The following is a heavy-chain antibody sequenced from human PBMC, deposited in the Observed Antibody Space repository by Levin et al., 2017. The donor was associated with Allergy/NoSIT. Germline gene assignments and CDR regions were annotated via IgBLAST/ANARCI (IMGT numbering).Heavy chain of an antibody. J-gene: IGHJ5*02. Sequence: PGGSLRLSCAVSGFTFSSYSMNWVRQAPGKGLEWVSYISSSSSTIYYADSVKGRFTISRDNAKNSLYLQMNSLRAEDTAVYYCARLLDSSGWTNWFDPWGQGTLVTVSS. V-gene: IGHV3-48*01. CDR1: GFTFSSYS. D-gene: IGHD6-19*01. CDR2: ISSSSSTI. CDR3: ARLLDSSGWTNWFDP.